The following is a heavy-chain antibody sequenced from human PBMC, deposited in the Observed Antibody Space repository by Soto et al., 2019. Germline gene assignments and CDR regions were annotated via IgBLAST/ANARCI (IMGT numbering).Heavy chain of an antibody. CDR1: GFTFSDYA. D-gene: IGHD1-26*01. CDR3: AKDFGAKGLGATMHY. J-gene: IGHJ4*02. V-gene: IGHV3-23*01. Sequence: EVQLLDSGGGLVQPGGSLRLACVASGFTFSDYAMSWVRQAPGKGLEWVSGISDSGGNTNYADSVKGRFTISRDNSKNTLYLQVNSLRVDDTAVYYCAKDFGAKGLGATMHYWGQGTLVTVSS. CDR2: ISDSGGNT.